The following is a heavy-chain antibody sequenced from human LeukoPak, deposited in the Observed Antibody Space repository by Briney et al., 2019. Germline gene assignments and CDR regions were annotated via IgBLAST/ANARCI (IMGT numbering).Heavy chain of an antibody. CDR1: GLTSSRDS. CDR3: GTGQSCHEY. V-gene: IGHV3-23*01. CDR2: ISGVGGST. D-gene: IGHD2-2*01. J-gene: IGHJ4*02. Sequence: GGLRCCSRAYTGLTSSRDSMNRVREAVGLRMEWVSAISGVGGSTYYADSVKGRFTISRDNSKNTLYLQMNSLRAEDRAVYYCGTGQSCHEYWGQGTLVIGSS.